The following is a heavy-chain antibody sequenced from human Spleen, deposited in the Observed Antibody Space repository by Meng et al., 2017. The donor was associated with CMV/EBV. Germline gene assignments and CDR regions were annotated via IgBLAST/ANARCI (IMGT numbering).Heavy chain of an antibody. J-gene: IGHJ6*02. D-gene: IGHD2-2*01. V-gene: IGHV3-7*01. Sequence: GESLKISCAASGFTFSSFWMTWVRQAPGKGLKWVAYIKQDGSENYYVDSVKGRFTISRDNAKNSLYLQMNSLRAEDTAVYYCARSTSTSQSFYGYYYGMDVWGQGTTVTVSS. CDR3: ARSTSTSQSFYGYYYGMDV. CDR1: GFTFSSFW. CDR2: IKQDGSEN.